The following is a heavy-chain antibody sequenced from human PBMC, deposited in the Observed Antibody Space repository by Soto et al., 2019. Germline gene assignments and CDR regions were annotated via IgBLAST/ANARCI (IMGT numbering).Heavy chain of an antibody. CDR2: IYSGGST. V-gene: IGHV3-66*01. Sequence: GGSLRLSCAASGFHFSSYSMNWVRQAPGKGLEWVSVIYSGGSTYYADSVKGRFTISRDNSKNTLYLQMNSLRAEDTAVYYCARDPYYRGQGTLVTVSS. J-gene: IGHJ4*02. CDR1: GFHFSSYS. CDR3: ARDPYY.